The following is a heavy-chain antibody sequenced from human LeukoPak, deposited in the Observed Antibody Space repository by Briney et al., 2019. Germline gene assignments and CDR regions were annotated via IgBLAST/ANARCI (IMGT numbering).Heavy chain of an antibody. V-gene: IGHV3-23*01. CDR1: GFTFSNYD. D-gene: IGHD6-19*01. Sequence: PGGSLRLSCAASGFTFSNYDMSWVRQAPGKGLEWVSSISDSGGRTYYADSVKGRFTISRDNSKNTLYLQMTNLRAADTAVYYCAKDLSRAVAADWFDPWDQGSLVSASS. CDR2: ISDSGGRT. J-gene: IGHJ5*02. CDR3: AKDLSRAVAADWFDP.